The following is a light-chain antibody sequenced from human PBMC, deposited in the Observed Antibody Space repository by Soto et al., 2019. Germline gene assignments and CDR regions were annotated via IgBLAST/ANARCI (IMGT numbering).Light chain of an antibody. Sequence: DIVMTQSPDSLAVSLGERATINCKSSQSALYSSNSKSYLAWYQQKPGQPPRLLIHWASTRESGVPDRLSGSGSGTDFTLTISSLQAEDVAVYYCQQYYSTPWTFGQGTKVEIK. CDR2: WAS. CDR1: QSALYSSNSKSY. CDR3: QQYYSTPWT. V-gene: IGKV4-1*01. J-gene: IGKJ1*01.